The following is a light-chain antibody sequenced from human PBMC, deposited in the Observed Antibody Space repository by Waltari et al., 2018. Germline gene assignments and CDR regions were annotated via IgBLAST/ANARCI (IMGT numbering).Light chain of an antibody. Sequence: EIVLTQSPGTLSLSPGERATLSCRATQSVSHSNLAWYQQKGGQAPRLLIYGASSGSGTDFTLSISRLEPEDYGVYYCQQYAGSPITFGGGTKVEI. CDR3: QQYAGSPIT. CDR2: GAS. V-gene: IGKV3-20*01. CDR1: QSVSHSN. J-gene: IGKJ4*01.